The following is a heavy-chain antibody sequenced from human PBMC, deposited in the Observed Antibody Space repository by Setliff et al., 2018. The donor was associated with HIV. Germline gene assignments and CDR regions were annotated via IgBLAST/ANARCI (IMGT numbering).Heavy chain of an antibody. CDR3: ARGGHYSGSYLPRDYYMDV. Sequence: ASVKVSCKASGGTFTGYYMHWVRQAPGQGLEWMGWISANSGSTTYAQKFQGRVTMTSDTSTSTVYMDLSSLRSEDTAVYYCARGGHYSGSYLPRDYYMDVWGKGTTVTVSS. V-gene: IGHV1-2*02. CDR1: GGTFTGYY. D-gene: IGHD1-26*01. J-gene: IGHJ6*03. CDR2: ISANSGST.